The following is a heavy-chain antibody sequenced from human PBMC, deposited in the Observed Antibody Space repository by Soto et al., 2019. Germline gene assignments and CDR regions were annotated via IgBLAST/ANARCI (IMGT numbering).Heavy chain of an antibody. CDR3: ARLSGYDPAGAADK. CDR1: GASVSSAEHY. CDR2: TYYSGGS. D-gene: IGHD5-12*01. V-gene: IGHV4-30-4*01. Sequence: QVQLQESGPGLVKASQTLSLTCTLSGASVSSAEHYWSWIRQPPGKDLEWIGYTYYSGGSYYNASLQRRVSISVDTSQNQFSLKMTSVTAADTAVYYCARLSGYDPAGAADKWGPGILVSVSS. J-gene: IGHJ4*02.